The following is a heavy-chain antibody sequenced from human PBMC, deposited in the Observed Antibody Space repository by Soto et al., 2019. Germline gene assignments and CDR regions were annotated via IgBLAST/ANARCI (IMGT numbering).Heavy chain of an antibody. CDR1: GFTFSSYA. V-gene: IGHV3-30-3*01. J-gene: IGHJ3*02. CDR3: ARGSAGTDAFVI. Sequence: PGGSLRLSCAASGFTFSSYAMHWVRQAPGKGLEWVAVISYDGSNKYYADSVKGRFTISRDNSKNTLYLQMNSLRAEDTAVYYCARGSAGTDAFVIWGQGTMVTVSS. D-gene: IGHD6-13*01. CDR2: ISYDGSNK.